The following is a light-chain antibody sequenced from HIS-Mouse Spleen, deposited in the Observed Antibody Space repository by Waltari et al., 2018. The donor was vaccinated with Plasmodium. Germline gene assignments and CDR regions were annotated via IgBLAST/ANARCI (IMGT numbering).Light chain of an antibody. V-gene: IGKV3-15*01. J-gene: IGKJ3*01. CDR2: GAS. CDR1: QSVSST. Sequence: EIEMTQYPATLSVSPGARATLSCRASQSVSSTLAGYQQKPGQAPRLLIYGASTRATGIPARLSGSESGTELTITISSLQSEDCAVYYCQKYNNGSFTFGPGTKVDIK. CDR3: QKYNNGSFT.